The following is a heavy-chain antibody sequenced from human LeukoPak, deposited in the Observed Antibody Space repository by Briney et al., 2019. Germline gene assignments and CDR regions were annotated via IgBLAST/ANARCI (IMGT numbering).Heavy chain of an antibody. CDR3: ASYRPMVRGVHTPFDY. Sequence: SETLSLTCTVSGGSISSSSYYWGWIRQPPGKGLEWIGSIYYSGSTYYNPSLKSRVTISVDTSKNQFSLKLSSVTAADTAVYYCASYRPMVRGVHTPFDYWGQGTLVTVSS. D-gene: IGHD3-10*01. J-gene: IGHJ4*02. CDR2: IYYSGST. V-gene: IGHV4-39*07. CDR1: GGSISSSSYY.